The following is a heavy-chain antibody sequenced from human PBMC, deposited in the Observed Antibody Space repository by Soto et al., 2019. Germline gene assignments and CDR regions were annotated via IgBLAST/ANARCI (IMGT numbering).Heavy chain of an antibody. D-gene: IGHD2-8*01. J-gene: IGHJ6*02. CDR2: ISFDGTNK. CDR1: GFVFADYG. CDR3: AKDTLYPVVSYFYYGLDV. Sequence: PGGSLRLSCAASGFVFADYGVHWVRQAPGKGLEWVAVISFDGTNKFYADSVKGRFTISRDNSNNTLYLQMSSLRTEDTAVYHCAKDTLYPVVSYFYYGLDVWGQGTTVTVSS. V-gene: IGHV3-30*18.